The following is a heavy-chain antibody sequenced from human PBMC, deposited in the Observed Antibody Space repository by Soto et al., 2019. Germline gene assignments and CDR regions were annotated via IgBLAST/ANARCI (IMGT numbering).Heavy chain of an antibody. D-gene: IGHD3-3*01. CDR1: GGSISIGGYY. Sequence: QMQLQESGAGLVKPSQTLSLICTVSGGSISIGGYYWSWIRHHPGKGLEWIGYIYRSGNAYYNPSPKSRVAISVDTSKNQFSLKVSSVTVADTAVYYCARKNDCSSGSFYYSGLDVWGQGTSVTVSS. CDR3: ARKNDCSSGSFYYSGLDV. V-gene: IGHV4-31*03. J-gene: IGHJ6*02. CDR2: IYRSGNA.